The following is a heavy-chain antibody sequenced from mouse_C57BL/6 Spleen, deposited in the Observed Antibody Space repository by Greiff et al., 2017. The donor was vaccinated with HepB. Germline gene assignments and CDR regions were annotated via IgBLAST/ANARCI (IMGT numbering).Heavy chain of an antibody. CDR1: GFTFSSYA. Sequence: EVQLVESGGGLVKPGGSLKLSCAASGFTFSSYAMSWVRQTPEKRLEWVATISDGGSYTYYPDNVKGRFTISRDNAKNNLYLQMSHLKSEDTAMYYCARDEGYYGSRFAYWGQGTLVTVSA. V-gene: IGHV5-4*01. J-gene: IGHJ3*01. CDR2: ISDGGSYT. CDR3: ARDEGYYGSRFAY. D-gene: IGHD1-1*01.